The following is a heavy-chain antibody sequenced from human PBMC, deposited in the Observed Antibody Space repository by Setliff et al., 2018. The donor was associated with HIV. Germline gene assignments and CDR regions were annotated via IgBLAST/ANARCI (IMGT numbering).Heavy chain of an antibody. V-gene: IGHV7-4-1*02. D-gene: IGHD3-3*01. CDR1: GYSFADYA. CDR3: ARGGTHYDFWSGYRLGYFDL. Sequence: ASVKVSCKASGYSFADYAMNWVRQAPRQGLEWMGYINTNTGNPTYAQGFTGRFVFSFDTSVTTAYLQITGLRTEDTAVYFCARGGTHYDFWSGYRLGYFDLWGRGTLGTVSS. J-gene: IGHJ2*01. CDR2: INTNTGNP.